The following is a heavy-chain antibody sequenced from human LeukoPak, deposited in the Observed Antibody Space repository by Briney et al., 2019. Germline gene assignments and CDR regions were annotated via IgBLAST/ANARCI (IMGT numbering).Heavy chain of an antibody. V-gene: IGHV4-39*01. CDR2: IYYSGST. CDR1: GGSISSSSYY. J-gene: IGHJ5*02. D-gene: IGHD1-14*01. CDR3: ARHGTLTPPPINWFDP. Sequence: PSETLSLTCTVSGGSISSSSYYWGWIRQPPGKGLEWIGSIYYSGSTYYNPSLKSRVTISVDTFKNQFSLKLSSVTAADTAVYYCARHGTLTPPPINWFDPWGQGTLVTVSS.